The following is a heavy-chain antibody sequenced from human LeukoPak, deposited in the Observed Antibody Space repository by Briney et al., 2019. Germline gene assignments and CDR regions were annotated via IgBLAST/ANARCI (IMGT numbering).Heavy chain of an antibody. V-gene: IGHV4-38-2*02. Sequence: SETLSLTCTVSGYSISSGYYWGWIRQSPGKGLEWIGYIYHSGGSYYNPSLKSRVTISIDRSKNQFSLKLSSMTAADTAVYYCARETWGFGTFDIWGQGTMVTVSS. J-gene: IGHJ3*02. CDR1: GYSISSGYY. D-gene: IGHD7-27*01. CDR3: ARETWGFGTFDI. CDR2: IYHSGGS.